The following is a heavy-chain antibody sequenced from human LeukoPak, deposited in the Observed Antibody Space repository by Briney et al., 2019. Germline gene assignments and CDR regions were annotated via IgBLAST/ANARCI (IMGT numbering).Heavy chain of an antibody. CDR1: GFTFSSNW. CDR3: ARGQNTLGY. CDR2: ISGDGRTT. Sequence: GGSLRLSCAASGFTFSSNWMHWVRQAPGKGLVWVSRISGDGRTTNYADSVQGRFTISRDNAKNTLYLQMDSLRAEDTAVYYCARGQNTLGYWGQGTLVTVSS. D-gene: IGHD2-15*01. J-gene: IGHJ4*02. V-gene: IGHV3-74*01.